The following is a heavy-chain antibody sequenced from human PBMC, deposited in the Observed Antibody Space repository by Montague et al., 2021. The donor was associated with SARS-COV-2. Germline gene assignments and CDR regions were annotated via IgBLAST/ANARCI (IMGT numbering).Heavy chain of an antibody. V-gene: IGHV1-18*01. CDR1: GYSFTSYA. CDR2: ISAYNGNT. Sequence: SVKVSCKASGYSFTSYAINWVRQVPGQGLEWMGWISAYNGNTNYAQKLQGRVSMTTHRSTNTAYMELRNLRSDDTAVYYCARGTSNYYNSSGYSDYWGQGTLVTVSS. J-gene: IGHJ4*02. CDR3: ARGTSNYYNSSGYSDY. D-gene: IGHD3-22*01.